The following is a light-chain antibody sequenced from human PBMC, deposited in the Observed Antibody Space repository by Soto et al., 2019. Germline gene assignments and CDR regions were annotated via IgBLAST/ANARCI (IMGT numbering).Light chain of an antibody. J-gene: IGKJ2*02. CDR2: GAS. V-gene: IGKV1-39*01. Sequence: EIQMTQSPSSMSASVGDRVTISCRASRTISSYLIWYQQKPGKASQLLIYGASTLQSGVSSRFSGSGFGTDFTLTITNLQPEDFATYYCQQSYSSPRTFGQGTKIDIK. CDR3: QQSYSSPRT. CDR1: RTISSY.